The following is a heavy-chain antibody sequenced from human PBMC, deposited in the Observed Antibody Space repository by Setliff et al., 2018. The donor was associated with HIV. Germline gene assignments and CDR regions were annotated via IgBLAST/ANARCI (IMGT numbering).Heavy chain of an antibody. CDR1: GGSISSYY. V-gene: IGHV4-4*09. CDR2: IYTSGSV. J-gene: IGHJ4*02. Sequence: SETLSLTCTVSGGSISSYYWSWIRQPPGKGLEWIGYIYTSGSVNYNPSLNSPVTISVDTSKNQFSLKVNSVTAADTAVYYCARSPRIGVAGEFEYWGQGTLVTVSS. CDR3: ARSPRIGVAGEFEY. D-gene: IGHD6-19*01.